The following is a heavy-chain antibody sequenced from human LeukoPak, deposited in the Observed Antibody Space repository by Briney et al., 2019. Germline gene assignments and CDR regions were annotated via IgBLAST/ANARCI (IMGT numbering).Heavy chain of an antibody. CDR2: IHPSGST. J-gene: IGHJ3*02. CDR3: ARDLLSDGVTMIAFDAFDI. Sequence: PSETLSLTCAVYGGSFSDYYWGWIRQPPGKGLEWIGEIHPSGSTNYRPSLKSRVTISLDTSKNQFSLKLSSVTAADTAVYYCARDLLSDGVTMIAFDAFDIWGQGTMVTVSS. V-gene: IGHV4-34*01. D-gene: IGHD3-22*01. CDR1: GGSFSDYY.